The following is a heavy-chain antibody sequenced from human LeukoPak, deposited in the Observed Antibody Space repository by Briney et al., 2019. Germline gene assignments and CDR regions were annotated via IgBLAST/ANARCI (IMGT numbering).Heavy chain of an antibody. CDR1: GYTFTGYY. J-gene: IGHJ3*02. D-gene: IGHD1-26*01. V-gene: IGHV1-2*02. CDR3: AREPSGSYYYGSRYGYLGAFDI. Sequence: GASVKVSCKASGYTFTGYYMHWVRQATGQGLEWMGWINPNSGGTNYAQKFQGRVTMTRDTSISTAYMELSRLRSDDTAVYYCAREPSGSYYYGSRYGYLGAFDIWGQGTMVTVSS. CDR2: INPNSGGT.